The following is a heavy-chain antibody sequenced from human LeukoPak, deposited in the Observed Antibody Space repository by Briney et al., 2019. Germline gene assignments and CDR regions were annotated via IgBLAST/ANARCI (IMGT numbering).Heavy chain of an antibody. J-gene: IGHJ4*02. CDR2: IYYTGST. Sequence: SETLSLTCTVSGVSITNYYWSWIRQPPGKGLEWIGYIYYTGSTNYNLSPKSRVTISVDTSKNQFSLKLSSVTAADTAVYFCAGGGDSGGYYYPMFDYWGQGTLVTVSS. V-gene: IGHV4-59*01. D-gene: IGHD3-22*01. CDR1: GVSITNYY. CDR3: AGGGDSGGYYYPMFDY.